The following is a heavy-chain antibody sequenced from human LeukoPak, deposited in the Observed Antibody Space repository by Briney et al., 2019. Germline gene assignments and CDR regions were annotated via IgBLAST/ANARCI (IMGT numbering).Heavy chain of an antibody. Sequence: GGSLRLSCAAYGFTVSSNYMSWVRQAPGKGLEWVSVIYSGGSTYYADSVKGRFTISRDNAKNSLYLQMNSLRAEDTAVYYCARLWFGEPGSFDYWGQGTLVTVSS. D-gene: IGHD3-10*01. CDR1: GFTVSSNY. V-gene: IGHV3-53*01. CDR2: IYSGGST. CDR3: ARLWFGEPGSFDY. J-gene: IGHJ4*02.